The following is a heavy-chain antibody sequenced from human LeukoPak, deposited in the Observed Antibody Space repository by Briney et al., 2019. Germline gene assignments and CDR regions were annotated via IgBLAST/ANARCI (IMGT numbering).Heavy chain of an antibody. D-gene: IGHD5-18*01. CDR3: ARDGARGYSYGYGAFDI. V-gene: IGHV4-59*01. J-gene: IGHJ3*02. Sequence: SETLSLTCTVSGGSISSYYWSWIRQPPGKGLEWIGYIYYSGSTNYNPSLKSRVTISVDTSKNQFSLKLSSVTAADTTVYYCARDGARGYSYGYGAFDIWGQGTMVTVSS. CDR1: GGSISSYY. CDR2: IYYSGST.